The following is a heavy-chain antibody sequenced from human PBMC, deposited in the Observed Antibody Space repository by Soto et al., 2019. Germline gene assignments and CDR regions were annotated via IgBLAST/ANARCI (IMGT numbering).Heavy chain of an antibody. D-gene: IGHD3-22*01. CDR3: ARDPDYYDTSGPLPEWFDP. CDR2: ISSSSYI. V-gene: IGHV3-21*01. Sequence: GGSLRLSCAASGFTLSSYSMNWVRQAPGKGLEWVSSISSSSYIYYADSVKGRFTVSRDDAKNSLYLQMNSLRAEDTAVYYCARDPDYYDTSGPLPEWFDPWGQGALVTVSS. J-gene: IGHJ5*02. CDR1: GFTLSSYS.